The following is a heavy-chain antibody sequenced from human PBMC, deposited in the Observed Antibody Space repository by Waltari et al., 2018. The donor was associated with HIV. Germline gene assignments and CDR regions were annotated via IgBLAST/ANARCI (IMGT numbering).Heavy chain of an antibody. D-gene: IGHD1-26*01. CDR2: MNPNSGNT. J-gene: IGHJ4*02. CDR3: ATWEGRGQPSSYINY. CDR1: GSTLSSYD. V-gene: IGHV1-8*01. Sequence: QVQLVQSGAEVKKPGASVKVSCKTSGSTLSSYDINWVRQATGQGPEWMGWMNPNSGNTGYAQKFQGRVFMTRNTSIRTVYMELIGLRSEDTAVYYCATWEGRGQPSSYINYWGQGTLVTVSS.